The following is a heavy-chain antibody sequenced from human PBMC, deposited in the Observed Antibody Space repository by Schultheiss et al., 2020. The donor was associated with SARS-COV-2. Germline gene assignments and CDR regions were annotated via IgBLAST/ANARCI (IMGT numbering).Heavy chain of an antibody. CDR1: GFTFSSYA. CDR3: ARDPYYDFWSGSSTRNAFDI. D-gene: IGHD3-3*01. Sequence: GGSLRLSCAASGFTFSSYAMSWVRQAPGKGLEWVSAISGSGGSTYYADSVKGRFTISRDNSKNTLYLQMNSLRAEDTAVYYCARDPYYDFWSGSSTRNAFDIWGQGTMVTVSS. J-gene: IGHJ3*02. V-gene: IGHV3-23*01. CDR2: ISGSGGST.